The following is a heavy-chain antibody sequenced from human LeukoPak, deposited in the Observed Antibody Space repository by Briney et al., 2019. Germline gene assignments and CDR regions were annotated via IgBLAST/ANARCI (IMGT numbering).Heavy chain of an antibody. J-gene: IGHJ4*02. V-gene: IGHV3-7*03. Sequence: PGGSLRLSCAASGFTFSSYWMSWVRQAPGKGLEWVANIKQDGSEKYYVDSVKGRFTISRDNAKNSLYLQMNSLRAEDTAVYYCAKPLGLYYDSSGFDYWGQGTLVTVSS. CDR1: GFTFSSYW. CDR2: IKQDGSEK. D-gene: IGHD3-22*01. CDR3: AKPLGLYYDSSGFDY.